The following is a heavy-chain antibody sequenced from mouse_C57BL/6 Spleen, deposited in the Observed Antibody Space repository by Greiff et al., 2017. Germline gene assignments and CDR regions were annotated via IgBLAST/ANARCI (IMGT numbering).Heavy chain of an antibody. CDR3: ARQGWDDAMDY. J-gene: IGHJ4*01. Sequence: EVKLMESGGGLVKPGGSLKLSCAASGFTFSDYGMHWVRQAPEKGLEWVAYISSGSSTIYYADTVKGRFTISRDNAKNTLFLQMTSLRSEDTAMYYCARQGWDDAMDYWGQGTSVTVSS. D-gene: IGHD4-1*01. V-gene: IGHV5-17*01. CDR1: GFTFSDYG. CDR2: ISSGSSTI.